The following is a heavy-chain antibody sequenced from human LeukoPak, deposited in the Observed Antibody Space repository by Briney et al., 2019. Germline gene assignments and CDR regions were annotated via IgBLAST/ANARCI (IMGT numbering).Heavy chain of an antibody. J-gene: IGHJ6*02. CDR2: IWYDGSNK. Sequence: GGSLRLSCAASRFTFSSDGMHGVRHAPGKGLEWVAGIWYDGSNKYYAESVKGRFTISRDNSKNTLYLKMNSLRAEDTAVYYCARDDRYCSGGSCYSRGHYYYYGMDVWGQGTTVTVSS. CDR3: ARDDRYCSGGSCYSRGHYYYYGMDV. D-gene: IGHD2-15*01. CDR1: RFTFSSDG. V-gene: IGHV3-33*01.